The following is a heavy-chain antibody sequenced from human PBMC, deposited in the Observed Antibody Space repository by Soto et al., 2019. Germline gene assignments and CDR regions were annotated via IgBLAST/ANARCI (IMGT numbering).Heavy chain of an antibody. D-gene: IGHD6-19*01. V-gene: IGHV1-8*01. CDR3: ARGWATGYSSGYHY. CDR1: GYTFTSYD. J-gene: IGHJ4*02. CDR2: MNPNRGNT. Sequence: QVQLVQSGAEVKKPGASVKVSCKASGYTFTSYDINWVRQATGHGLEWMGWMNPNRGNTGYAQKFQGRVTMARNTSISPGYMELSSLRSEDTAVYYCARGWATGYSSGYHYWGQGTLVTVSS.